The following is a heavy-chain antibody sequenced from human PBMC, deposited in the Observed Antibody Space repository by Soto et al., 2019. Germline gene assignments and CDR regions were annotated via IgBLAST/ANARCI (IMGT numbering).Heavy chain of an antibody. CDR3: GSQRGGGGY. J-gene: IGHJ4*02. D-gene: IGHD6-25*01. CDR2: IYSGGYT. Sequence: EVQLVESGGGLIQPGGSLRLSCAVSGFTVSNNYMSWVRQAPGKGLEGVSVIYSGGYTAYGDSVKGRFTISRNNSKNNLCLKINGLRADAPAVYYCGSQRGGGGYWGQGTLVTVSS. V-gene: IGHV3-53*01. CDR1: GFTVSNNY.